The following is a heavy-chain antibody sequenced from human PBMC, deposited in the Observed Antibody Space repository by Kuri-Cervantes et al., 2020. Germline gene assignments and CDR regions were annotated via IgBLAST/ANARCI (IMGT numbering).Heavy chain of an antibody. V-gene: IGHV4-4*07. CDR1: GGSMSPYY. CDR2: IYSTGIT. J-gene: IGHJ6*03. D-gene: IGHD2-21*01. Sequence: SETLSLTCSVSGGSMSPYYWSWIRQPAGKGLEWIGHIYSTGITHYNPSLKSRVTISVDRSKNQFSLRLTSVTAADTAVYYCARVDAIPWSDHLYYYMDVWGKGTTVTVSS. CDR3: ARVDAIPWSDHLYYYMDV.